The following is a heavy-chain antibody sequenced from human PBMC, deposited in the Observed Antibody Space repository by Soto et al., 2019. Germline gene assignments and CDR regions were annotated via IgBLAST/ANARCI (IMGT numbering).Heavy chain of an antibody. V-gene: IGHV1-18*01. D-gene: IGHD6-13*01. CDR3: ARVPLIAAAGPNYYGMDV. J-gene: IGHJ6*02. Sequence: GASVKVSCKASGYTFTSYGISWVRQAPGQGLEWMGWISAYNGNTNYAQKLQGRVTMTTDTSTSTAYMELRSLRSDDTAVYYCARVPLIAAAGPNYYGMDVWGQGTTLTVSS. CDR1: GYTFTSYG. CDR2: ISAYNGNT.